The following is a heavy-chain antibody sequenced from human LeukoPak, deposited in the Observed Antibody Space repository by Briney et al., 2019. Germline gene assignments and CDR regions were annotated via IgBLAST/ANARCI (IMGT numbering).Heavy chain of an antibody. V-gene: IGHV4-4*02. D-gene: IGHD3-10*01. J-gene: IGHJ5*02. CDR2: IYHSGST. CDR1: GGSISSSNW. Sequence: SGTLSLTCAVSGGSISSSNWWSWVRQPPGKGLEWIGEIYHSGSTNYNPSLKSRVTISVDESKNQFSLKLSSVTAADTAVYYCARVYGDYGSGYNWFDPWGQGTLVTVSS. CDR3: ARVYGDYGSGYNWFDP.